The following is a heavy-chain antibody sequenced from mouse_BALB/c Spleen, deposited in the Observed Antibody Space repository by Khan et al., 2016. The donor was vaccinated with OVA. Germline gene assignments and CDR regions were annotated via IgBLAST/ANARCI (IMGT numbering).Heavy chain of an antibody. Sequence: QVQLQQPGPELVRPGVSVKISCKGSGYTFTDYGMHWVRQRPAKSLEWIGVITPYSGDTNYNQKFKGKATMTVDKSSSTAYMELARLTSEDSAICYCARVTQRLDYWGQGTSVTVSS. V-gene: IGHV1S137*01. D-gene: IGHD2-12*01. J-gene: IGHJ4*01. CDR2: ITPYSGDT. CDR3: ARVTQRLDY. CDR1: GYTFTDYG.